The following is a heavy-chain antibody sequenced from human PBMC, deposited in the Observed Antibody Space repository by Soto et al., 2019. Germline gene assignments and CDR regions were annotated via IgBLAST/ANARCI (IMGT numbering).Heavy chain of an antibody. V-gene: IGHV1-3*01. CDR1: GYTFTSYA. J-gene: IGHJ4*02. CDR2: INAGNGNT. CDR3: ARSKYYYDRSVLYY. Sequence: ASVKVSCKASGYTFTSYAMHWVRQAPGQRLEWMGWINAGNGNTKYSQKFQGRVTITRDTSASTAYMELSSLRSEDTAVYYCARSKYYYDRSVLYYWGQGSLVTVSS. D-gene: IGHD3-22*01.